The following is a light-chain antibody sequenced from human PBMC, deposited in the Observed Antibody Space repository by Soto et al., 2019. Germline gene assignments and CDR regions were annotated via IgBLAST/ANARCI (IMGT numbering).Light chain of an antibody. Sequence: DIQMTQSPSSVSASVGDRVTITCRASQGVSNWLAWYQQKPGKAPKLLIHAASTLRSGVPSRFRGSGSGTDFTFTISSLQPEDFATYYCQQSYNIPPTFGQGTKVDIK. CDR3: QQSYNIPPT. J-gene: IGKJ1*01. CDR1: QGVSNW. CDR2: AAS. V-gene: IGKV1-12*01.